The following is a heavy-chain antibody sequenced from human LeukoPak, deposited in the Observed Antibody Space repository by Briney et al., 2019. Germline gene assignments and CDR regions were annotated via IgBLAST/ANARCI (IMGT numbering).Heavy chain of an antibody. Sequence: ASVKVSCKASGGSFSSYAISWVRQAPGQGLEWMGWINPNSGGTNYAQRFQGRVTMTRDTSTSTVYMELSSLRSEDTAVYYCARDDNLAKNTMIQGYWGQGTLVTVSS. V-gene: IGHV1-2*02. J-gene: IGHJ4*02. CDR3: ARDDNLAKNTMIQGY. CDR1: GGSFSSYA. D-gene: IGHD3-22*01. CDR2: INPNSGGT.